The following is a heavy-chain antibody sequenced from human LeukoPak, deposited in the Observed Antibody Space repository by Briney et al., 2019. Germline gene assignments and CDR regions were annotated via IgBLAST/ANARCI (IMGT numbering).Heavy chain of an antibody. J-gene: IGHJ4*02. D-gene: IGHD3-10*01. CDR3: ARDRALDY. CDR2: ISSDGSNK. CDR1: GFTFISYA. Sequence: GGSLRLSCAASGFTFISYAMHWVRQASGKGLEWVAVISSDGSNKYYADSVKGRFTISRDNSKNTLYLQMNSLRAEDTAVYYCARDRALDYWGQGTLVTVSS. V-gene: IGHV3-30*01.